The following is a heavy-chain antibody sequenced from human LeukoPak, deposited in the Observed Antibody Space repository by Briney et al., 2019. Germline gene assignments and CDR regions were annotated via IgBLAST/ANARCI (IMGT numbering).Heavy chain of an antibody. CDR1: GGSISSYY. V-gene: IGHV4-59*08. Sequence: PSETLSLTCTVSGGSISSYYWSWIRQPPGKGLEWIGYVHYSGSTNYNPSFESRVTILVDTSKNQFSLKLSSVTAADTAVYYCARLDVDTAMVYYGMDVWGQGTTVTVSS. D-gene: IGHD5-18*01. J-gene: IGHJ6*02. CDR2: VHYSGST. CDR3: ARLDVDTAMVYYGMDV.